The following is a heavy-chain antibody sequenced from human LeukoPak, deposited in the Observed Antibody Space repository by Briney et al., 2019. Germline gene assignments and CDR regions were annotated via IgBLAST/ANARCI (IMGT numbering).Heavy chain of an antibody. J-gene: IGHJ4*02. CDR2: IYYSGST. CDR3: ARRGRDSSKNDY. CDR1: GGSISSSSYY. D-gene: IGHD6-13*01. Sequence: SETPSLTCTVSGGSISSSSYYWGWIRQPPGKGLEWIGSIYYSGSTYYNPSLKSRVTISVDTSKNQFSPKLSSVTAADTAVYYCARRGRDSSKNDYWGQGTLVTVSS. V-gene: IGHV4-39*01.